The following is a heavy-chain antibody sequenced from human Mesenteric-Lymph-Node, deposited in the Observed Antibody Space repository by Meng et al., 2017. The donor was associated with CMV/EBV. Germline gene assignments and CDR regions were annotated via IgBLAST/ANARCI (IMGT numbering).Heavy chain of an antibody. Sequence: SETLSLTCIVSGASISSGGYYWNWIRQHPGKGLEWIGYIYSNGNTHHIPSLTGRISISVDTSKNQFSLNLSSVTAADTAVYYCAGTQGRYCSDSRCFGGWFDPWGQGTLVTVSS. CDR3: AGTQGRYCSDSRCFGGWFDP. J-gene: IGHJ5*02. V-gene: IGHV4-31*03. CDR1: GASISSGGYY. D-gene: IGHD2-2*01. CDR2: IYSNGNT.